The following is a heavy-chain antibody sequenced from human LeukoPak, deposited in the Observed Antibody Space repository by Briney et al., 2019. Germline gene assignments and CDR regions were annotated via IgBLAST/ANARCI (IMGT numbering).Heavy chain of an antibody. CDR1: SYTFTIYG. CDR3: ARETYYYDSSDIGRFDY. Sequence: ASVTVSFTASSYTFTIYGISWVRQAPGQGLEWMGWISAYNGNTDYAQKLQGRVTMTTDTSTSTAYMELRSLRSDDTAVYYCARETYYYDSSDIGRFDYWGQGTLVTVSS. CDR2: ISAYNGNT. J-gene: IGHJ4*02. V-gene: IGHV1-18*01. D-gene: IGHD3-22*01.